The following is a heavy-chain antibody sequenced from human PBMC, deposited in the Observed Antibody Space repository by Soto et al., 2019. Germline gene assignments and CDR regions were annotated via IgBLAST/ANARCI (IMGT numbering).Heavy chain of an antibody. CDR3: ARGGPTSADHYYGMDV. CDR2: INSSNGNA. Sequence: ASVKVSCKASAYTFTRYGVNWVRQAPGQGLEWMGGINSSNGNAEYAQNLQGRVTMTIDKSTSTAYMELRSLRSYDTAVYYCARGGPTSADHYYGMDVWGQGTTVTVSS. J-gene: IGHJ6*02. D-gene: IGHD3-10*01. V-gene: IGHV1-18*01. CDR1: AYTFTRYG.